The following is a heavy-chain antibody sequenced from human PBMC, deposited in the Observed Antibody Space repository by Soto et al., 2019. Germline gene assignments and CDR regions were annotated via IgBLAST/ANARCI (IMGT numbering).Heavy chain of an antibody. CDR2: IQDGGSI. J-gene: IGHJ4*02. Sequence: PGGSLRLSCAASGFTFRGYAMSWVRQAPGKGLEWVAVIQDGGSISYADSVSDRFTISRDNAKNTVFLEMNSLRPEDTAVYFCARGEGSGSNALGHWGQGTLVTVSS. CDR3: ARGEGSGSNALGH. D-gene: IGHD3-16*01. V-gene: IGHV3-66*01. CDR1: GFTFRGYA.